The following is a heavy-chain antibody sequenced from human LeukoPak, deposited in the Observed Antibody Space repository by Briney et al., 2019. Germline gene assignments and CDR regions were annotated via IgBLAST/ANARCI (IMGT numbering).Heavy chain of an antibody. J-gene: IGHJ4*02. V-gene: IGHV3-66*01. Sequence: TGGSLRLSCAAPGFTVSGNYMSWVRQAPGKGLEWVSIIYSGGSTYYADSVKGRFTISRDNSKNTLYLQMSNLRVEDTALYYCAREQWRRGYWGQGTLVTVSS. CDR1: GFTVSGNY. CDR3: AREQWRRGY. D-gene: IGHD6-19*01. CDR2: IYSGGST.